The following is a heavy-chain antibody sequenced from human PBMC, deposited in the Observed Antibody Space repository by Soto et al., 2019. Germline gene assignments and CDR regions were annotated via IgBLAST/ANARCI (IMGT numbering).Heavy chain of an antibody. CDR3: ARDRYGDYQIDY. V-gene: IGHV3-48*01. J-gene: IGHJ4*02. CDR1: GFTFSSYS. Sequence: EVQLVESGGGLIQPGGSLRLSCAASGFTFSSYSMNWVRQAPGKGLEWVSYISSVGITIHYADSVKGRFTISRDNAKSSLYLQMNSLRAEDTGVYYCARDRYGDYQIDYWGQGTLVTVSS. D-gene: IGHD4-17*01. CDR2: ISSVGITI.